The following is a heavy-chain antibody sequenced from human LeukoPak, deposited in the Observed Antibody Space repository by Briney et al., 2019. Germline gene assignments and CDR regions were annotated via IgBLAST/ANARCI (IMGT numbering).Heavy chain of an antibody. CDR1: GFTFSSYA. CDR2: IWYGGSNK. D-gene: IGHD4-17*01. CDR3: AKDLVTTWGEY. V-gene: IGHV3-33*06. Sequence: GGSLRLSCAASGFTFSSYAMHWVRQAPGKGLEWVAVIWYGGSNKYYADSVKGRFTISRDNSKNTLYLQMNSLRAEDTAVYYCAKDLVTTWGEYWGQGTLVTVSS. J-gene: IGHJ4*02.